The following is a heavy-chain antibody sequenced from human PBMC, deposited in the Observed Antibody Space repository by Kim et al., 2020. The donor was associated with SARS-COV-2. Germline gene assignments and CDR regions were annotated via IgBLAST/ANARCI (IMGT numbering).Heavy chain of an antibody. CDR1: GFTFRKYG. V-gene: IGHV3-23*01. Sequence: GGSLRLSCAASGFTFRKYGMNWVRQAPGKGLEWVSAISGSGGSTYYADSVKGRFTISRDKCKNTLYRKRNSLRAEDTAVDYVAKDGRWVLTVHWGAGTLV. CDR2: ISGSGGST. CDR3: AKDGRWVLTVH. D-gene: IGHD1-26*01. J-gene: IGHJ4*02.